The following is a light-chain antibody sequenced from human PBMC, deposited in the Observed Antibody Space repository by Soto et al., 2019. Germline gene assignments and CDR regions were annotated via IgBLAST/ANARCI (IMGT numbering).Light chain of an antibody. Sequence: QSVLTQPASVSGSPGQSITISCTGTSSDFGDYDYVSWYLQHPGKVPKLMIYEVSNRPSGVSNRFSGSKSGNTASLTISGLPAEDEADYYCSSYTGSSTLVFGTGTKVTVL. V-gene: IGLV2-14*01. CDR3: SSYTGSSTLV. CDR1: SSDFGDYDY. J-gene: IGLJ1*01. CDR2: EVS.